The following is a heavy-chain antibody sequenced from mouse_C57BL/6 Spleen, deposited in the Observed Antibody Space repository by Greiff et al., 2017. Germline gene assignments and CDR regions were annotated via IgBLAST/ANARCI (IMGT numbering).Heavy chain of an antibody. CDR3: ASSAGGSPWFAY. CDR2: IDPSDSET. D-gene: IGHD1-1*01. Sequence: QVQLQQPGAELVRPGSSVKLSCKASGYTFTSYWMHWVKQRPIQGLEWIGNIDPSDSETHYNQKFKDKATLTVDKSSSTAYMQLSSLTSEDSAVYYCASSAGGSPWFAYWGQGTLVTVSA. J-gene: IGHJ3*01. CDR1: GYTFTSYW. V-gene: IGHV1-52*01.